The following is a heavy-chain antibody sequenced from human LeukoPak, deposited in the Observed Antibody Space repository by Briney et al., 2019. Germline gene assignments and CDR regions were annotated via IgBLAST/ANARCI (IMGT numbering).Heavy chain of an antibody. CDR3: VRESIDILGGLHTFDI. D-gene: IGHD2-15*01. CDR1: GFTFSTYW. CDR2: ISTDGGST. Sequence: GGSLRLSCAASGFTFSTYWMHWVRQAPGQGLDYVSAISTDGGSTYHADSVKGRFAISRDNSKNTLYLQMSSLRPEDTAVYYCVRESIDILGGLHTFDIWGQGTMVTVSS. J-gene: IGHJ3*02. V-gene: IGHV3-64D*06.